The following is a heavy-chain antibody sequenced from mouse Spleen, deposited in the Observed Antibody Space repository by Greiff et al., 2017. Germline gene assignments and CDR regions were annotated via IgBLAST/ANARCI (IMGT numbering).Heavy chain of an antibody. CDR2: INPSTGGT. CDR1: GYSFTGYY. Sequence: VQLKESGPELVKPGASVKISCKASGYSFTGYYMNWVKQSPEKSLEWIGEINPSTGGTTYNQKFKAKATLTVDKSSSTAYMQLKSLTSEDSAVYYCARDYRYDGRYYFDYWGQGTTLTVSS. D-gene: IGHD2-14*01. V-gene: IGHV1-42*01. CDR3: ARDYRYDGRYYFDY. J-gene: IGHJ2*01.